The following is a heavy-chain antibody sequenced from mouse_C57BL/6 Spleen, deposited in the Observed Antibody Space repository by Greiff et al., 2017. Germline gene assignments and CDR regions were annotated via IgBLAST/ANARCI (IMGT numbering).Heavy chain of an antibody. V-gene: IGHV5-4*01. Sequence: EVQLVESGGGLVRPGGSLKLSCAASGFTFSNYAMHWVRQTPEKRLEWVASISDGGGDTYYAAKVQGRVTISRDNAKNNLYLQMSSLKSEDTAIYYCARDEGYYGNNEDWGQGTLVTVS. CDR3: ARDEGYYGNNED. J-gene: IGHJ3*01. CDR1: GFTFSNYA. D-gene: IGHD2-1*01. CDR2: ISDGGGDT.